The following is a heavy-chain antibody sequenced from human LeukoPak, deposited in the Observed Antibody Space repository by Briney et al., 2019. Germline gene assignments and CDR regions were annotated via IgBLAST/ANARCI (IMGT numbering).Heavy chain of an antibody. D-gene: IGHD1-1*01. V-gene: IGHV3-11*06. Sequence: KPGGSLRLSCAAPXFTFSDYYMSWIRQAPGKGLEWVSYISSRTSDTNYVDSVKGRFTISRDNAKNSLYLQMNSLRAEDTAVYYCTRVGSSGSVDYWGQGTLVTVSS. CDR2: ISSRTSDT. J-gene: IGHJ4*02. CDR1: XFTFSDYY. CDR3: TRVGSSGSVDY.